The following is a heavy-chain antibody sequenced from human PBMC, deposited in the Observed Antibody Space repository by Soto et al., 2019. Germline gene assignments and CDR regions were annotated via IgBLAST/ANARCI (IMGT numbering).Heavy chain of an antibody. Sequence: QEHLVESGGGVVQPGRSLRLSCAASGFSFSNYGMHWVRQAPGKGLEWVAVISYDGNNKHYADSVKGRFTISRDTSNNTVSLQMPSLRPEDTAVYYFARYNWNCGNDYWGQGTLVTVSS. CDR1: GFSFSNYG. D-gene: IGHD1-7*01. J-gene: IGHJ4*02. CDR3: ARYNWNCGNDY. CDR2: ISYDGNNK. V-gene: IGHV3-30*03.